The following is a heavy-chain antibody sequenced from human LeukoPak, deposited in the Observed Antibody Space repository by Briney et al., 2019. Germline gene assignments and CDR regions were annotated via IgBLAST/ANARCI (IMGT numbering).Heavy chain of an antibody. V-gene: IGHV1-24*01. CDR3: ATEVGGGSEVWFGEPPPPKFDY. J-gene: IGHJ4*02. D-gene: IGHD3-10*01. CDR2: FDPEDGET. CDR1: GYTLTELS. Sequence: ASVKVPCKVSGYTLTELSMHWVRQAPGKGLEWMGGFDPEDGETIYAQKFQGRVPMTEDTSTDTAYMELSRLRSEETAVYYCATEVGGGSEVWFGEPPPPKFDYWGQGTLVTVSS.